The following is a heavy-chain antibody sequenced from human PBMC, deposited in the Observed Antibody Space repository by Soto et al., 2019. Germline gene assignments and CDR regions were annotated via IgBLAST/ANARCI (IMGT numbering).Heavy chain of an antibody. CDR3: ARNRIRVWFGELSYFDP. V-gene: IGHV4-59*12. CDR1: GGSIRGYY. Sequence: SETLSLTCTVSGGSIRGYYWSWIRQPPGKELEYIGYIYYTGSTNYNPSLKSRVTISVDTSKNQFSLKLSSVTAADTAVYYCARNRIRVWFGELSYFDPWGQGTLVTVSS. D-gene: IGHD3-10*01. J-gene: IGHJ5*02. CDR2: IYYTGST.